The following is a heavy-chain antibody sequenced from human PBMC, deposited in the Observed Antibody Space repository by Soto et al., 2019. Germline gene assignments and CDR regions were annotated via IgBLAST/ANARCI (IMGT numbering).Heavy chain of an antibody. CDR3: ASRIAAARRAFAY. J-gene: IGHJ4*02. V-gene: IGHV4-31*03. CDR2: IYYSGST. Sequence: SKTLSLTCTVSGGSISSGGYYWSWIRQHPGKGLEWIGYIYYSGSTYYNPSLKSRVTISVDTSKNQFSLKLSSVTAADTAVYYFASRIAAARRAFAYWGQGSLVPVSS. CDR1: GGSISSGGYY. D-gene: IGHD6-13*01.